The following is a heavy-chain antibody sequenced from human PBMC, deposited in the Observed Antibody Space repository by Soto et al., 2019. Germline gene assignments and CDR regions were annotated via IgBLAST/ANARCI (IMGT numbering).Heavy chain of an antibody. Sequence: ASVKVSCKASGYTFTSYGISWVRQAPGQGLEWMGWISAYNGNTNYAQKLQGRVTMTTDTSTRTAYMELRSLRSDDTAAYYCARDCSGGSCYKGVYRFDPWGEGTLVTASS. D-gene: IGHD2-15*01. J-gene: IGHJ5*02. V-gene: IGHV1-18*04. CDR3: ARDCSGGSCYKGVYRFDP. CDR2: ISAYNGNT. CDR1: GYTFTSYG.